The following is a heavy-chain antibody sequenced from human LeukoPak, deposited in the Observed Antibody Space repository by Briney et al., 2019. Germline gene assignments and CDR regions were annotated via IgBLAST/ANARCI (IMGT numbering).Heavy chain of an antibody. V-gene: IGHV4-59*01. Sequence: SETLSLTCTVSGGSISSYYWSWIRQPPGKGLEWIGYIYYSGSTNYNPSLKSRVTISVDTSKNQFSLKLSSVTAADTAVYYCARGYCSGGSCRPVPYYFDYWGQGNLVTVSS. CDR3: ARGYCSGGSCRPVPYYFDY. CDR1: GGSISSYY. J-gene: IGHJ4*02. CDR2: IYYSGST. D-gene: IGHD2-15*01.